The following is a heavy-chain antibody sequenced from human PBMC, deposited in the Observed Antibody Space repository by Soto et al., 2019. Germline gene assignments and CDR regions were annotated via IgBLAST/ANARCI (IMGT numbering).Heavy chain of an antibody. V-gene: IGHV1-18*04. CDR1: GYTFTNHG. D-gene: IGHD1-26*01. J-gene: IGHJ4*02. CDR2: ISGYNANT. CDR3: ARRDSESFYAFDS. Sequence: QVQLVQSGPEVKKPGASVKVSCKASGYTFTNHGISWVRQAPGQGLEWVGWISGYNANTKYAQKFQGRVTMSTDTSTNTAYMELRSLRSDDTAVYYCARRDSESFYAFDSWGQGTLVTVSS.